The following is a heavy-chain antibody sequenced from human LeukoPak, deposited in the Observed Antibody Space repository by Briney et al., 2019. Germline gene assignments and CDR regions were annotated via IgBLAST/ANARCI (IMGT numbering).Heavy chain of an antibody. Sequence: PLASVKVSCKASGYTFTSYYMHWVRQAPGQGLEWMGIINPSGGSTSYAQKFQGRVIMTRDMSTSTVYMELSSLRSEDTAVYYCARGYYSGSGSYYDRRDDAFEIWGQGTMVTDSS. V-gene: IGHV1-46*01. CDR1: GYTFTSYY. J-gene: IGHJ3*02. D-gene: IGHD3-10*01. CDR2: INPSGGST. CDR3: ARGYYSGSGSYYDRRDDAFEI.